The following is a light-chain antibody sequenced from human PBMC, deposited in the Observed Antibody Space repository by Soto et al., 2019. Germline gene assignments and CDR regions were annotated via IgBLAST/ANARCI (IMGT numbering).Light chain of an antibody. Sequence: EIVLTQSPATLSLSPGERATLSCRASQSVSTYLAWYQQRPGQPPRLLIYDASSRATGIPARFSGSGSGTDFTLTISSLETEDFAVYYCQQYNNWVSFGGGTKVEIK. CDR2: DAS. V-gene: IGKV3-11*01. CDR1: QSVSTY. CDR3: QQYNNWVS. J-gene: IGKJ4*01.